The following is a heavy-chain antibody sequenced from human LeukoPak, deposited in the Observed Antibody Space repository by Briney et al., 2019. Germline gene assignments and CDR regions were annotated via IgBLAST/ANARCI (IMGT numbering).Heavy chain of an antibody. V-gene: IGHV3-23*01. D-gene: IGHD6-6*01. CDR1: GFTFSSYA. CDR2: ISGRGGST. Sequence: PGGSLRLSCAASGFTFSSYAMSWVRQAPGKGLEWVSAISGRGGSTYYADSVKGRFTISRDNSKNSLYLQMNSLRAEDTALYYCAKDRDYSSSGASVDYWGQGTLVTVSS. CDR3: AKDRDYSSSGASVDY. J-gene: IGHJ4*02.